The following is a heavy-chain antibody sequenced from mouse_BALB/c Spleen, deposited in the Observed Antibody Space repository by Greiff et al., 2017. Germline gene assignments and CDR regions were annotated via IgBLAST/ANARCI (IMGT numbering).Heavy chain of an antibody. J-gene: IGHJ3*01. D-gene: IGHD2-4*01. V-gene: IGHV3-6*02. CDR2: ISYDGSN. CDR3: ARATIYYDYERAWFAY. Sequence: EVKLQESGPGLVKPSQSLSLTCSVTGYSITSGYYWNWIRQFPGNKLEWMGYISYDGSNNYNPSLKNRISITRDTSKNQFFLKLNSVTTEDTATYYCARATIYYDYERAWFAYWGQGTLVTVSA. CDR1: GYSITSGYY.